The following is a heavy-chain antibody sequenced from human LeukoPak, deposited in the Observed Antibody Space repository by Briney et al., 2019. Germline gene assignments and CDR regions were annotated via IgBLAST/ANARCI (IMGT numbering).Heavy chain of an antibody. D-gene: IGHD4-17*01. V-gene: IGHV3-23*01. CDR3: ASDSRDYGDYARDY. J-gene: IGHJ4*02. Sequence: GGSLRLSCAASGFTFSSYAMSWVRQAPGKGLEWVSAISGSGGSTYYADSVKGRFTISRDNAKNSLYLQMNSLRAEDTAVYYCASDSRDYGDYARDYWGQGTLVTVSS. CDR1: GFTFSSYA. CDR2: ISGSGGST.